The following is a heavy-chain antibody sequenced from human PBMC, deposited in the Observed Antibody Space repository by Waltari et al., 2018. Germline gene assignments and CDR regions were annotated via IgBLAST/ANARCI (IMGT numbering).Heavy chain of an antibody. D-gene: IGHD6-13*01. Sequence: QVQLVQSGAEVKKPGASVKVSCKASGYTFTGYYMHWVRQAPGQGLEWMGRINPNRGGTNYAQKFQGRVTMTRDTSISTAYMELSRLRSDDTAVYYCARVEAAAGSKYYYYGMDVWGQGTTVTVSS. V-gene: IGHV1-2*06. J-gene: IGHJ6*02. CDR2: INPNRGGT. CDR3: ARVEAAAGSKYYYYGMDV. CDR1: GYTFTGYY.